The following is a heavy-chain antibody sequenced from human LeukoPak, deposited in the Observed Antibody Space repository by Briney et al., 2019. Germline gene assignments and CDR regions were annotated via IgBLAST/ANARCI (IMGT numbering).Heavy chain of an antibody. CDR3: ARGPPTVTSSPYYFDY. CDR2: INHSGST. Sequence: PETLSLTCAVYGGSFSGYYWSWIRQPPGKGLEWIGEINHSGSTNYNPSLKSRVTISVDTSKNQFSLKLSSVTAADTAVYYCARGPPTVTSSPYYFDYWGQGTLVTVSS. J-gene: IGHJ4*02. V-gene: IGHV4-34*01. D-gene: IGHD4-17*01. CDR1: GGSFSGYY.